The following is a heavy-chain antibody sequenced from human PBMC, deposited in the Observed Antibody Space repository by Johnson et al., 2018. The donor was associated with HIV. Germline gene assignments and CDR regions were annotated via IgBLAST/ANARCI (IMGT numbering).Heavy chain of an antibody. CDR1: GFTFSSYG. Sequence: VQLVESGGGVVQPGRSLRLSCAASGFTFSSYGMHWVRQAPGKGLEWVSLINWDGDSTYYADSVKGRFTISRDNSKNSLYLQMNTLRPEDTAFYYCAKALGWELSIWGQGTMVTVSS. CDR2: INWDGDST. V-gene: IGHV3-43D*03. D-gene: IGHD1-26*01. J-gene: IGHJ3*02. CDR3: AKALGWELSI.